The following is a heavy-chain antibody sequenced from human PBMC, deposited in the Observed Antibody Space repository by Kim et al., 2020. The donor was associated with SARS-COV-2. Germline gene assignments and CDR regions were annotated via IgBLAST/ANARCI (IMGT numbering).Heavy chain of an antibody. D-gene: IGHD6-13*01. CDR3: ARDGIAAAGTVIHFDL. CDR1: GFPFSDHY. V-gene: IGHV3-72*01. J-gene: IGHJ2*01. Sequence: GGSLRLSCAASGFPFSDHYMDWVRQAPGKGQEWVGRTSDKANSYTTEYAASVKGRFILSRDDSKNSLYLQMNSLKTDDTAVYYCARDGIAAAGTVIHFDLWGRGTLVTVSA. CDR2: TSDKANSYTT.